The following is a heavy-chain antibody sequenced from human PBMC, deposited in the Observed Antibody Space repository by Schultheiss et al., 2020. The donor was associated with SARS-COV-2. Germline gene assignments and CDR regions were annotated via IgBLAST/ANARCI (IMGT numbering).Heavy chain of an antibody. J-gene: IGHJ6*02. CDR1: GYTFTSYA. V-gene: IGHV1-3*01. D-gene: IGHD1-26*01. CDR3: ARDFTLVGATRTGLTDYYYYYGMDV. Sequence: ASVKVSCKASGYTFTSYAMHWVRQAPGQRLEWMGWINAGNGNTKYSQKFQGRVTITRDTSASTAYMELSSLRSEDTAVYYCARDFTLVGATRTGLTDYYYYYGMDVWGQGTTVTVSS. CDR2: INAGNGNT.